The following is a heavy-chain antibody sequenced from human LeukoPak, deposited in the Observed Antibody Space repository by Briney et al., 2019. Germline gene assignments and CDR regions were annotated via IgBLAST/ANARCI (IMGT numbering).Heavy chain of an antibody. J-gene: IGHJ2*01. D-gene: IGHD2-21*02. CDR3: ARVPYVDYYSSDWYPDL. V-gene: IGHV4-61*03. CDR1: GGSVSSGIMY. CDR2: ISYTGST. Sequence: SETLSLTCAVSGGSVSSGIMYWSWIRQPPGKGLEWIGYISYTGSTNYSPSLKSRVTISIHTSKKHFSLKLSSVTAADTAVYYCARVPYVDYYSSDWYPDLWGRGTLVTVAS.